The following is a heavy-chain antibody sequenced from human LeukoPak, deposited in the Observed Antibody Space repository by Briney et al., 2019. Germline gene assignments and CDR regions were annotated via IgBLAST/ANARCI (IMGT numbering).Heavy chain of an antibody. V-gene: IGHV4-31*03. Sequence: SETLSLTCTVSGGSISSGGYYWSWLRQHPGKGLEWIGYIYYSGSTYYNPSLKSRVTISVDTSKNQFSLKLSSVTAADTAVYYCASRGYYYYYGMDVWGQGTTVTVSS. CDR2: IYYSGST. CDR3: ASRGYYYYYGMDV. CDR1: GGSISSGGYY. J-gene: IGHJ6*02.